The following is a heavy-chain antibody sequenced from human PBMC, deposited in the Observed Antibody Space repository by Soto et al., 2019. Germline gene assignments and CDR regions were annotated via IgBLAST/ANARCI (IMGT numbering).Heavy chain of an antibody. CDR3: AKDIGEVGYYYGMDV. D-gene: IGHD3-10*01. V-gene: IGHV3-43*01. J-gene: IGHJ6*02. CDR2: ISWDGGST. CDR1: GFTFDDYT. Sequence: EVQLVESGGVVVQPGGSLRLSCAASGFTFDDYTMHWVRQAPGKGLEWVSLISWDGGSTYFADSVKGRFTISRDNSKNSLYLQMNSLRTEETALYYCAKDIGEVGYYYGMDVWGQGTTVTVSS.